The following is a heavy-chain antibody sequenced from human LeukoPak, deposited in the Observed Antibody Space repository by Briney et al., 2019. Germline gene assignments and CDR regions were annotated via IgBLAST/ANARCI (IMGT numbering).Heavy chain of an antibody. CDR2: ISYDGSNK. J-gene: IGHJ4*02. CDR3: AKLVTHFDY. D-gene: IGHD4-23*01. V-gene: IGHV3-30*18. Sequence: GRSLRLSCTASGFSFSNYGMHWVRQAPDKGLEWVTVISYDGSNKYYADSVKGRFTISRDNSKNTLYLQMNSLRAEDTAVYYCAKLVTHFDYWGQGTLVTVSS. CDR1: GFSFSNYG.